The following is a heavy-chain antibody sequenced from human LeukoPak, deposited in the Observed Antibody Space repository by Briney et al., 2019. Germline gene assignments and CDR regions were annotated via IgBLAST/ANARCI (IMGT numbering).Heavy chain of an antibody. CDR3: AKGIYSSGWSYFDY. J-gene: IGHJ4*01. D-gene: IGHD6-19*01. CDR2: LSGSGITT. Sequence: GGSLRLSCEASGFTFSTYWMIWVRQAPGKGLEWVSTLSGSGITTYYADSVKGRFTISRDNSKNTLYLQMNSLRAEDTAVYYCAKGIYSSGWSYFDYWGHGTLVTVSS. V-gene: IGHV3-23*01. CDR1: GFTFSTYW.